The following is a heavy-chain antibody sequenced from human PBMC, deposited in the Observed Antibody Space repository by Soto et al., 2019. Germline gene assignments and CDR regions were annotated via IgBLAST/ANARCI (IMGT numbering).Heavy chain of an antibody. CDR2: IIPILGIA. J-gene: IGHJ4*02. D-gene: IGHD5-12*01. Sequence: QVQLVQSGAEVKKPGSSVKVSCKASGGTFSSYTISWVRQAPGQGLEWMGRIIPILGIANYAQKFQGRVTITADKSTSTAYMELSSLRSEDTAVYYCARDLESGYDYGYWGQGTLVTVSS. CDR3: ARDLESGYDYGY. CDR1: GGTFSSYT. V-gene: IGHV1-69*08.